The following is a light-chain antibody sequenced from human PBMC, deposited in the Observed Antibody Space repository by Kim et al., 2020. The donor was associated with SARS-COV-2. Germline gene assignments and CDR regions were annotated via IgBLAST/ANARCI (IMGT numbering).Light chain of an antibody. V-gene: IGLV6-57*04. Sequence: NFMLTQPHSVSESPGKTVTISCTRSSGSIDDNYVQWYQQRPGGVPTTVIYEDDQRPSGVSDRFSGSIDNSSKSASLTISGLRTEDEADYYCQSYNRDNVIFGGGTKVTVL. CDR2: EDD. CDR3: QSYNRDNVI. J-gene: IGLJ2*01. CDR1: SGSIDDNY.